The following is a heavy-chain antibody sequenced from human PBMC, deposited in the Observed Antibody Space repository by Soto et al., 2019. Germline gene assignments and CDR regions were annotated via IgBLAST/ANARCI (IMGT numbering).Heavy chain of an antibody. CDR2: IYYSGST. D-gene: IGHD2-15*01. Sequence: PSETLSLTCTVSGVSIISYYWSWILQPPWKGLDWIGYIYYSGSTNYNPSLKSRATISVDTSKNHFSLILSSETAAATTVYYCARAFPIVTDVWGQGTAVSV. V-gene: IGHV4-59*12. CDR1: GVSIISYY. CDR3: ARAFPIVTDV. J-gene: IGHJ6*01.